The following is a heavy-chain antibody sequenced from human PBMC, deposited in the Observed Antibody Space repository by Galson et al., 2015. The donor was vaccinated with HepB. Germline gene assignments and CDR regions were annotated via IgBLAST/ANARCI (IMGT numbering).Heavy chain of an antibody. Sequence: SLRLSCAASGFTFSSYAMHWVRQAPGKGLEWVAVISYDGSNKYYADSVKGRFTISRDNSKNTLYLQMNSLRAEDTAVYYCARDGGGPHSKYGSGSYYNFDYWGQGTLVTVSS. D-gene: IGHD3-10*01. J-gene: IGHJ4*02. CDR3: ARDGGGPHSKYGSGSYYNFDY. CDR1: GFTFSSYA. V-gene: IGHV3-30*04. CDR2: ISYDGSNK.